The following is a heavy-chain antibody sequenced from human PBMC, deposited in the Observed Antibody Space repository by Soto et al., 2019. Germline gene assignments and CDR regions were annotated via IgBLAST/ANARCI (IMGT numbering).Heavy chain of an antibody. Sequence: EVQLVESGGGLVQPGGSLRLSCAASGFTFSSYSMNWVRQAPGKGLEWVSYISSSSSTIYYADSVKGRFTISRDNAKNSLNLQMNSLRAEDTAVYYCARDIAVAGADAFDIWGQGTMVTVSS. CDR3: ARDIAVAGADAFDI. V-gene: IGHV3-48*01. CDR2: ISSSSSTI. J-gene: IGHJ3*02. CDR1: GFTFSSYS. D-gene: IGHD6-19*01.